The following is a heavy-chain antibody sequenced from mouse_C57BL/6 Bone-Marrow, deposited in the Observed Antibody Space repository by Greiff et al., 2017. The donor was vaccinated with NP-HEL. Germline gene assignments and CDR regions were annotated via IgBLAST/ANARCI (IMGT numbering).Heavy chain of an antibody. CDR1: GFTFSDYG. D-gene: IGHD2-2*01. J-gene: IGHJ3*01. CDR2: ISSGSSTI. V-gene: IGHV5-17*01. CDR3: ARIYYGYSWFAY. Sequence: EVKLVESGGGLVKPGGSLKLSCAASGFTFSDYGMHWVRQAPEKGLEWVAYISSGSSTIYYADTVKGRFTISRDNAKNTLFLQMTSLRSEDTAMYYCARIYYGYSWFAYWGQGTLVTVSA.